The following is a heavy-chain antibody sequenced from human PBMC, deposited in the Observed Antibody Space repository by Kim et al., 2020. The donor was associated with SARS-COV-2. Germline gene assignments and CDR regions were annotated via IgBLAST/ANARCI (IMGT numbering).Heavy chain of an antibody. J-gene: IGHJ1*01. Sequence: ASVKVSCKASEYTFACCSIHWMRQAPGQRLEWMGWVSGATGNTRSSQSLEGRVTMTRDTTANTVYMELSSLRSKDTAIYYCAKERRAGIVFYEHWGQGTQVTVSS. V-gene: IGHV1-3*01. D-gene: IGHD2-15*01. CDR1: EYTFACCS. CDR3: AKERRAGIVFYEH. CDR2: VSGATGNT.